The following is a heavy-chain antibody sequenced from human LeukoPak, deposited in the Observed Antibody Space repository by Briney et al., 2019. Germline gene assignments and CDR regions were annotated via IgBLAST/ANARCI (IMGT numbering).Heavy chain of an antibody. Sequence: PGGSLRLSCAASGFTFSSYAMSWVRQAPGKGLEWVSAISGSGGSTYYADSVKGRLTISRDNSKNTLYLQMNSLRAEDTAVYYCAKDAGYSSGWYGYNWFDPWGQGTLVTVSS. CDR3: AKDAGYSSGWYGYNWFDP. J-gene: IGHJ5*02. D-gene: IGHD6-19*01. CDR1: GFTFSSYA. V-gene: IGHV3-23*01. CDR2: ISGSGGST.